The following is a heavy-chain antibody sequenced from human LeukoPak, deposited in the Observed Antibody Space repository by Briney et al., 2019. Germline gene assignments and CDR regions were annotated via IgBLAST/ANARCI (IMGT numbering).Heavy chain of an antibody. CDR3: ARDVGGP. CDR2: IKQDGSEK. CDR1: GFTFTRYW. D-gene: IGHD1-26*01. Sequence: GGSLRLSCAASGFTFTRYWMTWVRQAPGKGLEWVANIKQDGSEKYYVDSVKGRFTISRDNAKNSLYLQMNSLRAEDTAVYYCARDVGGPWGQGTLVTVSS. V-gene: IGHV3-7*01. J-gene: IGHJ5*02.